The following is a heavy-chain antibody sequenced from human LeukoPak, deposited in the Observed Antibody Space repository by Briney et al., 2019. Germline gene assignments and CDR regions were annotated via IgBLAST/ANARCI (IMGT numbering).Heavy chain of an antibody. V-gene: IGHV3-30-3*01. D-gene: IGHD3-3*01. CDR1: GFAFSSYA. J-gene: IGHJ4*02. CDR3: AREGRWLQFLEIFFDY. Sequence: GGSLRLSCAASGFAFSSYAMHWVRQAPGKGLEWVAVISYDGSNKYYADSVKGRFTISRDNSKNTLYLQMNSLRAEDTAVYYCAREGRWLQFLEIFFDYWGQGTLVTVSS. CDR2: ISYDGSNK.